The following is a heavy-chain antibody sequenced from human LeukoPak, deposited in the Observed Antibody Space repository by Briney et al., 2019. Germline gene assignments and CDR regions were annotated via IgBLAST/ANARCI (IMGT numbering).Heavy chain of an antibody. J-gene: IGHJ6*03. V-gene: IGHV1-2*06. CDR1: GYTFIDYH. CDR2: INPKSGGT. CDR3: VRDIDYYDSSGFGGGYYYYYYTDV. D-gene: IGHD3-22*01. Sequence: ASVKVSCKASGYTFIDYHLHWVRQAPGQGREWMGRINPKSGGTNYAQKFQGRVTMTRDTSISTAYMELGSLRSDDTAVYFCVRDIDYYDSSGFGGGYYYYYYTDVWGRGTTVTVSS.